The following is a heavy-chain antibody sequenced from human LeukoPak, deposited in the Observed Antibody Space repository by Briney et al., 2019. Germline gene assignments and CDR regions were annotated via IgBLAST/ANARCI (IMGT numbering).Heavy chain of an antibody. CDR1: GFTFPNYG. J-gene: IGHJ1*01. CDR2: ISGNGDSI. D-gene: IGHD3-9*01. CDR3: AKSIGYFDWFLPFQH. Sequence: GGSLRLSCEGSGFTFPNYGMSWVRQSAGEGLEWVSSISGNGDSIHSADSVKGRFTISRDNSKSILYLHMNRLRAEDTAVYYCAKSIGYFDWFLPFQHWGQGSPVAVSS. V-gene: IGHV3-23*01.